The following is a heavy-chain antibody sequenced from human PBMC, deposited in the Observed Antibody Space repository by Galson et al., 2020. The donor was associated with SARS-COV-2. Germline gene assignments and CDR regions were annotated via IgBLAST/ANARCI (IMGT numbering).Heavy chain of an antibody. CDR3: AREENFFLDVTATGMCYFDY. D-gene: IGHD2-21*02. CDR2: INSSGST. J-gene: IGHJ4*02. CDR1: GGTFSGYY. V-gene: IGHV4-34*01. Sequence: SESLSLTCAVYGGTFSGYYWSWIRQPPGKGLEWIAEINSSGSTNYNPSPKNRVTITVDTSKNHISLKLSSVTAADTAVYYCAREENFFLDVTATGMCYFDYWGRGTLVTVSS.